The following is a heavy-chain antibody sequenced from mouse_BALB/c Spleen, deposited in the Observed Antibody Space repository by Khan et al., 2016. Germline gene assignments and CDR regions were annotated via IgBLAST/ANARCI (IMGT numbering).Heavy chain of an antibody. CDR3: ARDVWDSYAMDD. J-gene: IGHJ4*01. CDR1: GFSIIAYG. V-gene: IGHV2-6-7*01. CDR2: IWGDGST. Sequence: QVQLKESGPGLVAPSQSLSITCTVSGFSIIAYGVNWVRQPPGKGLEWLGMIWGDGSTDYTSDLKSSLNITKENSRGNVFLKMNSLRTDDTDKYYYARDVWDSYAMDDWGQGTSVTVSS.